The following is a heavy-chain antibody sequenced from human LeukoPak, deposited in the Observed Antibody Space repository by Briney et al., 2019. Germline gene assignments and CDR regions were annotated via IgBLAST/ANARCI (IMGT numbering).Heavy chain of an antibody. CDR1: GFTFSSSA. CDR2: ISSSGGST. Sequence: GGSLRLSCAASGFTFSSSAMSWVRQAPGKGLEWVSVISSSGGSTYYADSVKGRFTIFRDNSKNTLYLQMSSLRAEDTAVYYCAKGSRSIAVDNLCDYWGQGALVTVSS. J-gene: IGHJ4*02. CDR3: AKGSRSIAVDNLCDY. D-gene: IGHD6-6*01. V-gene: IGHV3-23*01.